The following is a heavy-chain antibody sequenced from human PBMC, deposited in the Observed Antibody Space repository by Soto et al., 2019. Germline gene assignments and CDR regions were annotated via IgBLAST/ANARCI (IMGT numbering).Heavy chain of an antibody. CDR3: AKDSRSMRWFGELFVNYYYYGMDV. CDR2: ISGSGGST. V-gene: IGHV3-23*01. CDR1: GFTFSSYA. J-gene: IGHJ6*02. D-gene: IGHD3-10*01. Sequence: GGSLRLSCAASGFTFSSYAMSWVRQAPGKGLEWVSAISGSGGSTYYADSVKGRFTISRDNSKNTLYLQMNSLRAEDTAVYYCAKDSRSMRWFGELFVNYYYYGMDVWGQGTTVTVSS.